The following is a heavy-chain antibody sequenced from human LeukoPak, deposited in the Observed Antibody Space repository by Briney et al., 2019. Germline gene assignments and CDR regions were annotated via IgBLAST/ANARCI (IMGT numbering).Heavy chain of an antibody. CDR2: IYPGDSDT. Sequence: GASLQFSGEGSGSFFTSYWIGCVRPLPGKGLEWMGIIYPGDSDTRYSPSFQGQVTISADKSISTAYLQWSSLKASDTAMYYCARPPYCSGGSCYSPIDYWGQGTLVTVSS. J-gene: IGHJ4*02. CDR3: ARPPYCSGGSCYSPIDY. V-gene: IGHV5-51*01. CDR1: GSFFTSYW. D-gene: IGHD2-15*01.